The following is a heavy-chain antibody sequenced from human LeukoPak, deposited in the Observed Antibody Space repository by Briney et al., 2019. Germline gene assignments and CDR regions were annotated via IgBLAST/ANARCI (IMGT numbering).Heavy chain of an antibody. V-gene: IGHV4-59*01. CDR2: IYYSRST. D-gene: IGHD1-7*01. Sequence: KPSETLSLTCTVSGGSISSYYWGWIRQPPGKGLEWIGYIYYSRSTTYNPSLKSRVTISVDTSKNQFSVKLSSVTAADTAVYYCAREWNYVIDSWGQGTLVTVSS. CDR3: AREWNYVIDS. J-gene: IGHJ5*01. CDR1: GGSISSYY.